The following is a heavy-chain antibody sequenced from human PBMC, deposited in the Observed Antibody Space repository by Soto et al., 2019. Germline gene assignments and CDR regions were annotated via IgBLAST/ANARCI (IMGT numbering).Heavy chain of an antibody. D-gene: IGHD3-16*01. CDR1: GFTFSSYS. V-gene: IGHV3-21*01. CDR3: ARDWGYYYYYGVDV. CDR2: ISSSSSYI. Sequence: EVQLVESGGGLVKPGGSLRLSCAASGFTFSSYSMNWVRQAPGKGLEWVSSISSSSSYIYYADSVKGRFTISRDNAKNSLCLQMNSLRAEDTAVYYCARDWGYYYYYGVDVWGQGTTVTVSS. J-gene: IGHJ6*02.